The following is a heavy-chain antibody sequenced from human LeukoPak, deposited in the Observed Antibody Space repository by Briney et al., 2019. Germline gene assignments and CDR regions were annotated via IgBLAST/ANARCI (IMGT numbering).Heavy chain of an antibody. CDR3: ARLATVVTEFQH. Sequence: GESLKISCKGSGYSLTSYWIGWVRQMPAKGLEWMGIIYPGDSDTRYSPSFQGQVTISADKSIRTAYLQWSSLKASDTAMYYCARLATVVTEFQHWGQGTLVTVSS. J-gene: IGHJ1*01. V-gene: IGHV5-51*01. D-gene: IGHD4-23*01. CDR2: IYPGDSDT. CDR1: GYSLTSYW.